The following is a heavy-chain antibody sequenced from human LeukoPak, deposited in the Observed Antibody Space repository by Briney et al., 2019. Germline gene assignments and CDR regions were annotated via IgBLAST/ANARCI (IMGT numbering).Heavy chain of an antibody. Sequence: GGSLRLSCAASGFTFSSYWMHWVRHAPGKGLLWVSRINTDGSTTIYADSVKGRFTISRDNAKNTLYLQMNSLRAEDTAVYYCARERLAATGRGFDPWGQGTLVTVSS. CDR2: INTDGSTT. CDR1: GFTFSSYW. D-gene: IGHD6-13*01. CDR3: ARERLAATGRGFDP. V-gene: IGHV3-74*01. J-gene: IGHJ5*02.